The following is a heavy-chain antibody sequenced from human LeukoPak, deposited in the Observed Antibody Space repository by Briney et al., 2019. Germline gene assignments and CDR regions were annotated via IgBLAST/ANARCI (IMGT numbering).Heavy chain of an antibody. D-gene: IGHD5-12*01. V-gene: IGHV3-53*01. CDR1: GFTVSSNY. Sequence: GGSLRLSCAASGFTVSSNYMSWVRQAPGKGLEWVSVIYTGNSTTYYADSVKGRFTTSRDNSKNTLYLQMNSLRVEDTAVYHCARGGLYGYDVFDYWGQGTLVTVSS. CDR2: IYTGNSTT. J-gene: IGHJ4*02. CDR3: ARGGLYGYDVFDY.